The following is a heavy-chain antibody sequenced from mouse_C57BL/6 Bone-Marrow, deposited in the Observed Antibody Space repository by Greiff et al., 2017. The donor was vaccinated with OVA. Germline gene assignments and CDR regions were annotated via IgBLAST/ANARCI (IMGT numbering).Heavy chain of an antibody. J-gene: IGHJ3*01. Sequence: VQLQQPGAELVKPGASVKLSCKASGYTFTSYWMQWVKQRPGQGLEWIGEIDPSDSYTNYNQKFKGKATLTVDTSSSTAYMQLSSLTSEDSAVYYCARKDYLAWFAYWGQGTLVTVSA. CDR1: GYTFTSYW. D-gene: IGHD5-5*01. V-gene: IGHV1-50*01. CDR2: IDPSDSYT. CDR3: ARKDYLAWFAY.